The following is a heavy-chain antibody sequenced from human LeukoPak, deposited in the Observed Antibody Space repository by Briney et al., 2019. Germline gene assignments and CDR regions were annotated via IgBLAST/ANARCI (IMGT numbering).Heavy chain of an antibody. CDR1: GGSISSGGYY. V-gene: IGHV4-30-2*01. Sequence: SETLSLTCTVSGGSISSGGYYWSWIRQPPGKGLEWIGYIYHSGSTYYNPSLKSRVTISVDKSKNQFSLKLSSVTAADTAVYYCARDFSGSYYYFDYWGQGTLVTVSS. J-gene: IGHJ4*02. D-gene: IGHD1-26*01. CDR2: IYHSGST. CDR3: ARDFSGSYYYFDY.